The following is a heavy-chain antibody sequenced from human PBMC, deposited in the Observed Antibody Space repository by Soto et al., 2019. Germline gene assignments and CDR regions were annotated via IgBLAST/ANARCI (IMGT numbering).Heavy chain of an antibody. J-gene: IGHJ6*03. CDR2: ISAYNGNT. Sequence: QVPLVQSGAEVKKPGASVKVSCKASGYTFTSYGISWVRQAPGQGLEWMGWISAYNGNTNYAQKLQGRVTMTTDTATSTAYMELRSLRSDDTAVYYCARDPRITPSDYYYMDVWGKGTTVTVSS. V-gene: IGHV1-18*01. CDR3: ARDPRITPSDYYYMDV. D-gene: IGHD3-10*01. CDR1: GYTFTSYG.